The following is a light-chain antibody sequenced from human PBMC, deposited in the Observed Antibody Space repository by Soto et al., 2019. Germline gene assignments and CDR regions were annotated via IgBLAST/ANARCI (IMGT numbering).Light chain of an antibody. J-gene: IGKJ1*01. Sequence: DIQLTQSPSFLSASVGYSITITCRASQGISSYLVWYQQKSGKAPTVLIYASSTLQTVVPSRFSGSGSGTDFSLTISSLQPEDVATYYCQQVDSYPRTFGQGTKVDIK. CDR2: ASS. CDR3: QQVDSYPRT. V-gene: IGKV1-9*01. CDR1: QGISSY.